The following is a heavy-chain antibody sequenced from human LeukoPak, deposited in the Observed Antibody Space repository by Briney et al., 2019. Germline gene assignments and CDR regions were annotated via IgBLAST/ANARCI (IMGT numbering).Heavy chain of an antibody. J-gene: IGHJ6*02. CDR1: GFTFSSYA. Sequence: GGSLRLSCAASGFTFSSYAINWVRQAPGKGLEWVALIRYDGTNKYYADSVKGRFTISRDNSKNTLYLQMNSLRAEDTAVYYCAKSIAVAGTDYYYGMDVWGQGTTVTVSS. CDR3: AKSIAVAGTDYYYGMDV. CDR2: IRYDGTNK. D-gene: IGHD6-19*01. V-gene: IGHV3-30*02.